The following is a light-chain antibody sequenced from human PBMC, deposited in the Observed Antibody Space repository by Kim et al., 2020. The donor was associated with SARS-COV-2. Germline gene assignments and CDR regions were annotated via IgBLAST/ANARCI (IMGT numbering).Light chain of an antibody. J-gene: IGKJ4*01. V-gene: IGKV3-15*01. CDR2: GAS. Sequence: DIVMTQSPATLSVSPGERATLSCRASQNIGSNLAWYQQKPGQAPRLLIFGASTRATGIPARFSGSGSGTEFTLTISSLQSEDFVLYYCQHYNKLPLPFGGGTKVDI. CDR3: QHYNKLPLP. CDR1: QNIGSN.